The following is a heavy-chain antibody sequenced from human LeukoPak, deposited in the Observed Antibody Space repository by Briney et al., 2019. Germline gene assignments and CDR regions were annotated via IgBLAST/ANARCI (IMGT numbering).Heavy chain of an antibody. V-gene: IGHV3-23*01. CDR1: GFTFSSYA. D-gene: IGHD3-16*01. CDR2: INDNGDGT. Sequence: QPGGSLRLSCAASGFTFSSYAMSWVRQAPGKGLKWVSTINDNGDGTYYADSVKGRFTISRDNSYSTVSLQMNSLRDEDTGVYYCAKGLRTGVGPYMGYHYYMDVWGKGATVTVSS. CDR3: AKGLRTGVGPYMGYHYYMDV. J-gene: IGHJ6*03.